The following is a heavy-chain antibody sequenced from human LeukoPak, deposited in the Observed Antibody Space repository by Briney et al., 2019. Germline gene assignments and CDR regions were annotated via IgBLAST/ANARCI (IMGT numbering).Heavy chain of an antibody. Sequence: PGGSLRLACAASGFTFSSYAMSWVRQAPGKGLEWVAGISDGGGSRNYADSVKGRFTISRDNPKNTLYLQMNSLRAEDTAVYFCAKRGVVIRAVIIVGFHKEAYYFDYWGQGALVTVSS. CDR3: AKRGVVIRAVIIVGFHKEAYYFDY. V-gene: IGHV3-23*01. J-gene: IGHJ4*02. CDR2: ISDGGGSR. D-gene: IGHD3-10*01. CDR1: GFTFSSYA.